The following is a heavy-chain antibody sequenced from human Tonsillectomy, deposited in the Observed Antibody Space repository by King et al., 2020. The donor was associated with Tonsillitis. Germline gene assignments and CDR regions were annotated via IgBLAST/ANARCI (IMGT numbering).Heavy chain of an antibody. V-gene: IGHV5-51*01. D-gene: IGHD6-13*01. J-gene: IGHJ4*02. CDR2: IYPGDSDT. Sequence: QLVQSGAEVKKPGESLKISCKGYGYRFTSYWIAWVRQMPGKGLEWMGIIYPGDSDTRYSPSLQGQVTISADKSISSAYLQWSSLKASDTAMYYCARPYRSSSKPFDSWGQGTLVTVSS. CDR1: GYRFTSYW. CDR3: ARPYRSSSKPFDS.